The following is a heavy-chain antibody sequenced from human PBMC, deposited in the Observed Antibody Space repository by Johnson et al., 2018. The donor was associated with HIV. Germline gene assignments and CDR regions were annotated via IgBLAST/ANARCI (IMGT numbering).Heavy chain of an antibody. CDR1: GFTFSSYE. V-gene: IGHV3-30-3*01. J-gene: IGHJ3*01. CDR2: ISDDGTNT. D-gene: IGHD3-22*01. Sequence: QVQLVESGGGLVQPGGSLRLSCAASGFTFSSYEMNWVRQAPGKGLEGVAVISDDGTNTDYADAVKGRFTISRDNSKNTLYLQMNSLRAGDTAVYYCVRDGNYYDRSGYRVDAFDVWGQGTMVTVSS. CDR3: VRDGNYYDRSGYRVDAFDV.